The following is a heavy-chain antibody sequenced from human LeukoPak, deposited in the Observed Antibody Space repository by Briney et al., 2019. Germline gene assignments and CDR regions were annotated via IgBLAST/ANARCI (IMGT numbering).Heavy chain of an antibody. CDR3: ASHPPELWRFDY. Sequence: ASVKVSCKASGGTFSSYAISWVRQAPGQGLEWMGGIIPIFGTANYAQKFQGRVTITADESTSTAYMELSSLRSEDTAVYYCASHPPELWRFDYWGQGTLVTVSS. CDR1: GGTFSSYA. D-gene: IGHD5-18*01. V-gene: IGHV1-69*13. J-gene: IGHJ4*02. CDR2: IIPIFGTA.